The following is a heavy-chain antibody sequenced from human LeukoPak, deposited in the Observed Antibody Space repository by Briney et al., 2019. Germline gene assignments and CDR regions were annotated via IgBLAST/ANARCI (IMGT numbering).Heavy chain of an antibody. V-gene: IGHV4-61*02. CDR2: IYTSGST. D-gene: IGHD2-2*01. Sequence: SSETLSLTCTVSGGSISSGSYYWSWIRQPAGKGLEWIGRIYTSGSTNYNPSLKSRVTISVDTSKNQFSLRLTSVTAADTAVYYCARSPTKRVPEDYWGQGTLVTVSS. CDR3: ARSPTKRVPEDY. J-gene: IGHJ4*02. CDR1: GGSISSGSYY.